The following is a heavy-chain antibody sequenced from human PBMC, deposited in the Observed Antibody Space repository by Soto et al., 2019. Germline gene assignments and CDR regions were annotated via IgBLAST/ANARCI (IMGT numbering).Heavy chain of an antibody. V-gene: IGHV3-23*01. D-gene: IGHD2-15*01. Sequence: EVQLLESGGGLVQPGGSLRLSCAASGFTFSSYAMSWVRQAPGKGLEWVSAISGSGGSTDYADSVKGRFTISRDNSKNTLYLQMNSLRAEDTAVYYCAKDQGGSGDHFDYWGQGTLVTVSS. CDR3: AKDQGGSGDHFDY. J-gene: IGHJ4*02. CDR2: ISGSGGST. CDR1: GFTFSSYA.